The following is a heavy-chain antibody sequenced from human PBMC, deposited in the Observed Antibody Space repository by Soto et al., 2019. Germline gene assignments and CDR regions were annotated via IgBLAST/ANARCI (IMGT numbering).Heavy chain of an antibody. D-gene: IGHD3-16*01. V-gene: IGHV4-31*03. Sequence: QVQLQESGPGLVKPSQTLSLTCTVSGGSISSGNYYWSWIRQHPGKGLEWIGYIYYSGSAYYNPSLTSRVTISVDTSQTQFSLKLSSVTAADTAAYYCAGELPLYVDFDYWGQGTLVTVSS. J-gene: IGHJ4*02. CDR1: GGSISSGNYY. CDR2: IYYSGSA. CDR3: AGELPLYVDFDY.